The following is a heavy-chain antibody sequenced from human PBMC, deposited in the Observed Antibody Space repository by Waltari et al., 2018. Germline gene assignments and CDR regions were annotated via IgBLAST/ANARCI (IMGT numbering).Heavy chain of an antibody. J-gene: IGHJ4*02. CDR1: GGSISSSSYY. CDR2: IYYSGST. D-gene: IGHD4-17*01. CDR3: ARHDYGDYGGVDY. Sequence: QLQLQESGPGLVKPSETLSLTCTVSGGSISSSSYYWGWIRQPPGKGLGWIGSIYYSGSTYYNPARKGLVPISVDTSKNQFSRKLSSVTAADTAVYYCARHDYGDYGGVDYWGQGTLVTVSS. V-gene: IGHV4-39*01.